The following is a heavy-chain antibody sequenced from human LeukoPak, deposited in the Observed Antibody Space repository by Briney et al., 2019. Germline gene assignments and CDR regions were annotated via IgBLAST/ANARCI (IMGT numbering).Heavy chain of an antibody. D-gene: IGHD1-26*01. CDR2: INPNNGAT. J-gene: IGHJ4*02. Sequence: EASVKVSCKASGYTFTSYDINWVRQAPGQGLEWMGRINPNNGATNYAQKFQGRVTITGDTSINTAYMELSSLRSDDTAVYYCTRESGSYHGNDYWGQGTLVTVSS. V-gene: IGHV1-2*06. CDR3: TRESGSYHGNDY. CDR1: GYTFTSYD.